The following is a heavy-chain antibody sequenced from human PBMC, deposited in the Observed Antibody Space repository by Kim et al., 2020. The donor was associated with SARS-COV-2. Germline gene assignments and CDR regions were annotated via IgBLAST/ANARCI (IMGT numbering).Heavy chain of an antibody. CDR1: GFTFSSYG. CDR2: IWYDGSNK. D-gene: IGHD6-19*01. J-gene: IGHJ6*02. CDR3: AKAIEGWGARYYYYGMDV. Sequence: GGSLRLSCAASGFTFSSYGMHWVRQAPGKGLEWVAVIWYDGSNKYYADSVKGRFTISRDNSKNTLYLQMNSLRAEDTAVYYCAKAIEGWGARYYYYGMDVWGQGTTVTVSS. V-gene: IGHV3-33*06.